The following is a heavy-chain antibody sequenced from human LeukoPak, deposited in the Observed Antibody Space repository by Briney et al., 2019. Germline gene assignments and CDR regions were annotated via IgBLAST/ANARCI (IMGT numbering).Heavy chain of an antibody. CDR2: IKRKTDGGTT. CDR3: STGFYCSGDSCYYGFFQH. J-gene: IGHJ1*01. Sequence: GGSLRPSRVPSGFTLINVWMTWVGQPPGKGLEGVGRIKRKTDGGTTDYAAPVKGRFTISRDDSKNMLYLQMNSLKTEDTAVYYCSTGFYCSGDSCYYGFFQHWGQGTLVTVSS. V-gene: IGHV3-15*01. D-gene: IGHD2-15*01. CDR1: GFTLINVW.